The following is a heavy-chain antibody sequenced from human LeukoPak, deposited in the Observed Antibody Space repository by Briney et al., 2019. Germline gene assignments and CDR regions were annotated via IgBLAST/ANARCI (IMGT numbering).Heavy chain of an antibody. Sequence: PGGSLRLSCAASGFTFSGSHILWVRQASGKGLEWVGRIRSKADNYATAYAASVQGRCTISRDDSKNTAYLQLNSLKTEDTAVYYCTQSNYWGQGALVTVSS. CDR3: TQSNY. CDR1: GFTFSGSH. J-gene: IGHJ4*02. V-gene: IGHV3-73*01. CDR2: IRSKADNYAT.